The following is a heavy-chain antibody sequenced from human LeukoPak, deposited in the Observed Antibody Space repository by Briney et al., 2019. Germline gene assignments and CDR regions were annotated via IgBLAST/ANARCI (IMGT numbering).Heavy chain of an antibody. Sequence: GGSRRLSCAASGFTFTHSAMTWVRQAPGKGLEWVSAVSGGTSGGVTFYADSVKGRFTISKDTSSNTLFLQMNSLRVEDTALYYCAKDFPASGWRGFDSWGQGTLVTVSS. D-gene: IGHD6-19*01. J-gene: IGHJ4*02. CDR2: VSGGTSGGVT. CDR1: GFTFTHSA. CDR3: AKDFPASGWRGFDS. V-gene: IGHV3-23*01.